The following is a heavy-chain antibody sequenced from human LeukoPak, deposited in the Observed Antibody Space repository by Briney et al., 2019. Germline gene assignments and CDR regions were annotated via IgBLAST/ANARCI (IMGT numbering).Heavy chain of an antibody. J-gene: IGHJ4*02. CDR1: GFTFGKYW. CDR2: IKLDGSEK. CDR3: ARDQYDTWSRRGNFDS. D-gene: IGHD3-3*01. V-gene: IGHV3-7*03. Sequence: GGSLRLSCVASGFTFGKYWMSWVRQAPGKGLEWVANIKLDGSEKNYVDSVKGRFTISRDNTKNSLYLQMNSLRAEDTAVFYCARDQYDTWSRRGNFDSWGQGTLVTVSS.